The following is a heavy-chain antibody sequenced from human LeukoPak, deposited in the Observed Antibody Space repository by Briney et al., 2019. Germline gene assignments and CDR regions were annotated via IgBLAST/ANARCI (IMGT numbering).Heavy chain of an antibody. CDR3: AKDWGAYYDSSGFYSGDFDY. CDR1: GFTFDDYA. V-gene: IGHV3-43*02. Sequence: GRSLRLSCAASGFTFDDYAMHWVRQAPGKGLEWVSLISGDGGSTYYADSVKGRFTISRDNSKNSLYLQMNSLRTEDTALYYCAKDWGAYYDSSGFYSGDFDYWGQGTLVTVSS. CDR2: ISGDGGST. J-gene: IGHJ4*02. D-gene: IGHD3-22*01.